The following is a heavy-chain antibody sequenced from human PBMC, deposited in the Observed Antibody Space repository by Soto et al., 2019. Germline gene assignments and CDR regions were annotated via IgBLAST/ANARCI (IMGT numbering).Heavy chain of an antibody. CDR1: GFTFDDYT. D-gene: IGHD1-1*01. V-gene: IGHV3-43*01. J-gene: IGHJ4*02. CDR2: ISWDGDSA. Sequence: PGGSLRLSCAASGFTFDDYTMHWVRQTPGKGLEWVSLISWDGDSAYYADPVRGRFTISRDNSKNSLFLQMNNVRAEDAALYFCAKGTRGNSPELDFWGQGTLVTVSS. CDR3: AKGTRGNSPELDF.